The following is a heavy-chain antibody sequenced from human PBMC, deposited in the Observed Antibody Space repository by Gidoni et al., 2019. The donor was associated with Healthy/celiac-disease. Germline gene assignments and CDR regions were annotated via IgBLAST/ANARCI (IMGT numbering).Heavy chain of an antibody. J-gene: IGHJ4*02. CDR3: AKSPHYDHDWGEDGYFDD. CDR2: ISGSGGST. Sequence: VQQSECRGVLLQPGVSLRLPCAPSGIPFSSYALSWVRQAPGQGLEWVSAISGSGGSTYYADSVKGRFTISRDNSKNALYLQMNSLGDEDTAVYYCAKSPHYDHDWGEDGYFDDWGKGTLVTVSS. CDR1: GIPFSSYA. D-gene: IGHD3-16*01. V-gene: IGHV3-23*01.